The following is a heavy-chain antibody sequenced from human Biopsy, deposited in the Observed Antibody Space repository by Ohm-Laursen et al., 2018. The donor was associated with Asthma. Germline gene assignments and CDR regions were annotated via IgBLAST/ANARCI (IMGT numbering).Heavy chain of an antibody. CDR2: IKHDGSEK. Sequence: SLRLSCAASGFTFGDYWMSWVRQVPGKGLEWVANIKHDGSEKNHVDSLKGQFTISGDNAKNSLYLQMNSLRAEDTAVYYCARTFHFWSPYHAEHYQLWGQGTLVTVSS. D-gene: IGHD3-3*02. J-gene: IGHJ1*01. CDR1: GFTFGDYW. CDR3: ARTFHFWSPYHAEHYQL. V-gene: IGHV3-7*01.